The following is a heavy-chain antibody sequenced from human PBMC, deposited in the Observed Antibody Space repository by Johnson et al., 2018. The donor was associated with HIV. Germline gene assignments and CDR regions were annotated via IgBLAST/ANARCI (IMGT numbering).Heavy chain of an antibody. CDR3: ARARARVTFDI. D-gene: IGHD2-21*01. J-gene: IGHJ3*02. CDR2: IYSGGST. V-gene: IGHV3-66*01. Sequence: MLLVESGGGLVQPGGSLRLSCAASGFTVSSNYMSWVRQAPGKGLEWVSVIYSGGSTYYADSVQGRFTISRDNSKNTLYLQMNSLRAEDTAVYYCARARARVTFDIWGQGTMVTVSS. CDR1: GFTVSSNY.